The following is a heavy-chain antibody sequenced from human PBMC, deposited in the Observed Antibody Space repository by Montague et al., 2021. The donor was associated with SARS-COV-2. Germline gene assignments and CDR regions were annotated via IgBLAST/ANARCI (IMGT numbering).Heavy chain of an antibody. CDR1: GFTFSNYW. V-gene: IGHV3-7*01. CDR3: ARVSEGESNNSQYRAFDI. D-gene: IGHD1-1*01. CDR2: IKQDGSEI. J-gene: IGHJ3*02. Sequence: SLRLSCAASGFTFSNYWLSLFRQAPVMGLEWVANIKQDGSEIYYLDSVKVRFTISRDNSKNSLSLQMNSLRAEDTALYFCARVSEGESNNSQYRAFDIWGQGTMVTVSS.